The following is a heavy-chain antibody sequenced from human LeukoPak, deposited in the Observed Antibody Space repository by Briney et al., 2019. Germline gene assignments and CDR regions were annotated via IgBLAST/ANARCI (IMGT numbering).Heavy chain of an antibody. Sequence: GGSLRLSCAASGFTFSRYRMNRVRQAPGKGLQWVSSISSSSTYIYYADSVKGRFTISRDNSKNALFLQMNSLRAEDTAVYYCAKDPSVGGTAEYFQHWGQGTLVTVSS. CDR3: AKDPSVGGTAEYFQH. V-gene: IGHV3-21*04. CDR2: ISSSSTYI. D-gene: IGHD1-26*01. CDR1: GFTFSRYR. J-gene: IGHJ1*01.